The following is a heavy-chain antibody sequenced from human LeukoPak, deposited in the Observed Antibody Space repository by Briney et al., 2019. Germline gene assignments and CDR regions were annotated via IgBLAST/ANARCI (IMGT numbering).Heavy chain of an antibody. CDR3: AREGRYYDSSDYYYEGGAFDI. CDR1: GGTFSSYA. V-gene: IGHV1-2*02. J-gene: IGHJ3*02. D-gene: IGHD3-22*01. Sequence: ASVKVSCKASGGTFSSYAISWVRQAPGQGLEWMGWINPNSGATNYAQKFPGRVTMTRDTSISTVYMELNRLRSDDTAVYYCAREGRYYDSSDYYYEGGAFDIWGQGTMVTVSS. CDR2: INPNSGAT.